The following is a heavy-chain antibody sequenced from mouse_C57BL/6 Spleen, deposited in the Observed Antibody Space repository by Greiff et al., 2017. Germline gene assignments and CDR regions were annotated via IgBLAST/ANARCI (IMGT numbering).Heavy chain of an antibody. V-gene: IGHV1-72*01. CDR2: IDPTSGGT. J-gene: IGHJ1*03. D-gene: IGHD1-1*01. Sequence: QVQLQQPGAALVKPGASVKLSCKASGSTFTSYWMHWVKQRPGRGLEWIGRIDPTSGGTKYNEKFKSKAKLTVDKPSSTAYMQHSSLTSEDSAVYYCARVDGYGSPNRDVDVWGTGTTVTGAS. CDR3: ARVDGYGSPNRDVDV. CDR1: GSTFTSYW.